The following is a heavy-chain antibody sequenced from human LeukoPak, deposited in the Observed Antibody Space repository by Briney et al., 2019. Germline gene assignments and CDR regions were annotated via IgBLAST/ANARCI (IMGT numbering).Heavy chain of an antibody. J-gene: IGHJ4*02. CDR3: ARTTYDILTGYPYYFDY. D-gene: IGHD3-9*01. CDR2: IYTSGST. V-gene: IGHV4-4*07. CDR1: GGSISSYY. Sequence: PSETLSLTCTVSGGSISSYYWSWIRQPAGKGLEWTGRIYTSGSTNYNPSLKSRVTISVDTSKNQFSLKLSSVTAADTAVYYCARTTYDILTGYPYYFDYWGQGTLVTVSS.